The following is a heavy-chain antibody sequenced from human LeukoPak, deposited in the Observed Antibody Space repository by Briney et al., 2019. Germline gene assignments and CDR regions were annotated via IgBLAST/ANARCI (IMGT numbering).Heavy chain of an antibody. CDR3: ARDRDNVVVPAYPHAFDI. CDR2: ISYDGSNK. Sequence: PGGSLRLSCAASGFTFSRYWMSWMRQAPGKGLEWVAVISYDGSNKYYADSVKGRFTISRDNSKNTLYLQMNSLRAEDTAVYYCARDRDNVVVPAYPHAFDIWGQGTMVTVSS. V-gene: IGHV3-30-3*01. CDR1: GFTFSRYW. J-gene: IGHJ3*02. D-gene: IGHD2-21*01.